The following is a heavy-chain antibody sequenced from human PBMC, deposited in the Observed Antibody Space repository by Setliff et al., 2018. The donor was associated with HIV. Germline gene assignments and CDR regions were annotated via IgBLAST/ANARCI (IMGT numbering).Heavy chain of an antibody. J-gene: IGHJ1*01. D-gene: IGHD3-22*01. CDR3: ARDPFPSTNYYDSSAYPFAEYFQH. Sequence: GASVKVSCKVSGGTVSDHGVTWVRQAPGQGLEWMGTIIPLFGTTNYAQKFLGRVTITADESTSTAYMELSSLRSEDTAVYYCARDPFPSTNYYDSSAYPFAEYFQHWGQGTLVTVSS. CDR2: IIPLFGTT. CDR1: GGTVSDHG. V-gene: IGHV1-69*13.